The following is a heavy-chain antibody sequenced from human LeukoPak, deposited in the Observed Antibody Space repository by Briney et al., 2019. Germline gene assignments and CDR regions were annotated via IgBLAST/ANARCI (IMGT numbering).Heavy chain of an antibody. V-gene: IGHV3-66*01. Sequence: PGGSLRLSCAASGFTFSNNYMSWVRQAPGKGLEWVSVIYSGGTTFYSASVEGRFTISRDDSQNTLYLQMNSLRAEDTAVYYCARASRLGLAGMFDYWGQEPWSPSPQ. CDR3: ARASRLGLAGMFDY. CDR2: IYSGGTT. CDR1: GFTFSNNY. J-gene: IGHJ4*01. D-gene: IGHD5/OR15-5a*01.